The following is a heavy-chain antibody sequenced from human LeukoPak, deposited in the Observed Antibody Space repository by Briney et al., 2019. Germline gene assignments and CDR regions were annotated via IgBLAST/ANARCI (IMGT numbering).Heavy chain of an antibody. Sequence: SETLSLTCTVSGGSISSYYWSWVRQPPAKGLEWIGYIYYSGSTSYNPSLKSRVTISVDTSKNQFSPKLSSVTAADTAVYYCARFRLGSDYYHMDVWGKGTTVTVSS. V-gene: IGHV4-59*01. J-gene: IGHJ6*03. CDR1: GGSISSYY. D-gene: IGHD7-27*01. CDR3: ARFRLGSDYYHMDV. CDR2: IYYSGST.